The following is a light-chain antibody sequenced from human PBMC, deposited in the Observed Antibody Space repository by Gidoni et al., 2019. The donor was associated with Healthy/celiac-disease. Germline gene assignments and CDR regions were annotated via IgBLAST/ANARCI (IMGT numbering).Light chain of an antibody. CDR3: QSYDSSNWV. V-gene: IGLV6-57*01. Sequence: FMLTQPHSVSESPGKPVTISCTRSSGSIASNYVQWYQQRPGSSPTTVIYEDNQRPSGVPDRFSGSLDSSSNSASLSISGLKTEDEADYYCQSYDSSNWVFGGGTKLTVL. CDR1: SGSIASNY. J-gene: IGLJ3*02. CDR2: EDN.